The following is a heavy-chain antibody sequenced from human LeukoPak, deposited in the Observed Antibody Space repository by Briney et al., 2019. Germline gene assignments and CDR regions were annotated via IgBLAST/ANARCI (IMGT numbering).Heavy chain of an antibody. J-gene: IGHJ4*02. Sequence: SETLSLTCTVSGGSISSYYWSWIRQPAGKGLAWIGRIYTSGSTNYNPSLKSRVTISVDTSKNQFSLKLSSVTAADTAVYYCARDPRRYSYYGGGYFDYWGQGTLVTVSS. CDR1: GGSISSYY. CDR3: ARDPRRYSYYGGGYFDY. D-gene: IGHD5-18*01. V-gene: IGHV4-4*07. CDR2: IYTSGST.